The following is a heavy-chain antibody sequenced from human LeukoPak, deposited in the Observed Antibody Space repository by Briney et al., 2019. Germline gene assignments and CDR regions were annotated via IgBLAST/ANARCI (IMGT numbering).Heavy chain of an antibody. Sequence: GGSLRLSCAASGFTLSGYWMHWVRQAPGKGLVWVSRINSDGSSTSYADSVKGRFTISRDNAKNTLYLQMNSLRAEDTAVYYCARGHGVVANPSDIWGQGTMVIVSS. V-gene: IGHV3-74*01. CDR1: GFTLSGYW. D-gene: IGHD5-12*01. CDR3: ARGHGVVANPSDI. CDR2: INSDGSST. J-gene: IGHJ3*02.